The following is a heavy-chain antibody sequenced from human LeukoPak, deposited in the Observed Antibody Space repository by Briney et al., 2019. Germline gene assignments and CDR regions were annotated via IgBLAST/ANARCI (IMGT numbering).Heavy chain of an antibody. CDR2: IYYSGST. D-gene: IGHD1-1*01. Sequence: PSETLSLTCTVSGGSISSSSYYWGWIRQPPGKGLEWIGSIYYSGSTYYNPSLKSRVTISVDTSKNQFSLKLSSVTAADTAVYYCARGCSGTTDYWGQGTLVTVSS. CDR3: ARGCSGTTDY. CDR1: GGSISSSSYY. J-gene: IGHJ4*02. V-gene: IGHV4-39*07.